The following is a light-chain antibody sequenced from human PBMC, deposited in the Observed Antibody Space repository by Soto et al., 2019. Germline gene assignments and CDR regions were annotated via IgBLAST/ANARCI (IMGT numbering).Light chain of an antibody. J-gene: IGLJ3*02. CDR2: RNN. Sequence: QSVLTQPPSASGTPGQRVTISCSGSSSNIGSNYVYWYQQLPGTAPKLLIYRNNQRPSGVPDRFSGSKSGTSASLAISGLRSEDEADYYCVAWDDNLSSRVFGGGTKLTVL. V-gene: IGLV1-47*01. CDR3: VAWDDNLSSRV. CDR1: SSNIGSNY.